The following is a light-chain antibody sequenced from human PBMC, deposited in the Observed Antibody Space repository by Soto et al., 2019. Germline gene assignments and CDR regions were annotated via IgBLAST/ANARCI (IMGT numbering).Light chain of an antibody. CDR2: VAS. J-gene: IGKJ1*01. V-gene: IGKV1-39*01. CDR3: QQSDTIPWT. CDR1: QSIDTY. Sequence: DIQMTQSPSSLSASVGDRVTIKCRASQSIDTYLNWYQQKPGKAPKVLIYVASRLETGVPSRFSDSGSGTDFSLTITSLQPEDFATYFCQQSDTIPWTFGQGTRVEVK.